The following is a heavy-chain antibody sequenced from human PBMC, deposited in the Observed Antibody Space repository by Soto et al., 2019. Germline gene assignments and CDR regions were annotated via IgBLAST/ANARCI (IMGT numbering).Heavy chain of an antibody. CDR3: ASPQYNWNNPFVY. CDR1: AGSLSAHY. Sequence: SEDVPVTGGVYAGSLSAHYGGSLRQPPGKGLEGIGEINHHGSTDYNPSLRSRVTISVDRSKNQFSLRLTSVTAADTAVYYCASPQYNWNNPFVYWGQGPQVT. V-gene: IGHV4-34*01. CDR2: INHHGST. J-gene: IGHJ4*02. D-gene: IGHD1-20*01.